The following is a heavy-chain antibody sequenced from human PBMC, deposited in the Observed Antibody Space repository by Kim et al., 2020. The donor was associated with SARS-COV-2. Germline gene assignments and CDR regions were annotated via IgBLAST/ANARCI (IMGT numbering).Heavy chain of an antibody. J-gene: IGHJ4*01. CDR2: FSYSGTT. CDR3: ARQAPRLLWFGALGDF. CDR1: GASIKNSDSY. D-gene: IGHD3-10*01. Sequence: SETLSLTCSVSGASIKNSDSYWGWIRQSPGKGLEWIGSFSYSGTTYYNPSLKNRVTISVDTSNNHLSLTMRSATAADTALYYCARQAPRLLWFGALGDF. V-gene: IGHV4-39*01.